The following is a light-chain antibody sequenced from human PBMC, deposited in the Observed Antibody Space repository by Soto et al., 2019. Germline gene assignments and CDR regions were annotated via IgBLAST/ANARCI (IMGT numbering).Light chain of an antibody. J-gene: IGLJ1*01. CDR1: SGDVGGYNY. CDR3: RSSTRSRPFE. CDR2: EVS. Sequence: QSVLTQPASVSGSPGQAITISCTGTSGDVGGYNYVSWYQQHPGKAPKLMIYEVSNRPSGVSNRFSGSKSGNTASLTISGIQAHDPSAYYCRSSTRSRPFELGTGTKVTAL. V-gene: IGLV2-14*01.